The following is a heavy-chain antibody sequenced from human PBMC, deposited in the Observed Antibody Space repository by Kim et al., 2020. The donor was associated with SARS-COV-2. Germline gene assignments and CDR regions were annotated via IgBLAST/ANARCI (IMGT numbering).Heavy chain of an antibody. Sequence: GGSLRLSCAASGFTFSSYSMNWVRQAPGKGLEWVSSISSSSSYIYYADSVKGRFTISRDNAKNSLYLQMNSLRAEDTAVYYCAFSDRLRGGGMDVWGQGTTVTVSS. CDR2: ISSSSSYI. CDR1: GFTFSSYS. V-gene: IGHV3-21*01. J-gene: IGHJ6*02. CDR3: AFSDRLRGGGMDV. D-gene: IGHD2-15*01.